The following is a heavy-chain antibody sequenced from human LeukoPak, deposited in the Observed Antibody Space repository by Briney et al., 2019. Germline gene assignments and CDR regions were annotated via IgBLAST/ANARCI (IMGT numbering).Heavy chain of an antibody. CDR2: IYTSGST. CDR3: ARCTSTSCYHFDY. D-gene: IGHD2-2*01. CDR1: GGSISSGSYY. Sequence: SETLSLTCTVSGGSISSGSYYWSWIRQPAGKGLEWIGHIYTSGSTNYNPSLKSRVTISIDTSKNQFSLKLSSVTAADTAVYYCARCTSTSCYHFDYWGQGAPVTVSS. J-gene: IGHJ4*02. V-gene: IGHV4-61*09.